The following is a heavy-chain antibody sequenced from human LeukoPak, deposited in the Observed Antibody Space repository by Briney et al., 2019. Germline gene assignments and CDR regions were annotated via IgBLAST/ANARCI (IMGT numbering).Heavy chain of an antibody. Sequence: SETLSLTCTVSGGSISSYYWSWIRQPPGKGLEWIGYIYYSGSINYNPSLKSRVTISVDTSKNQFSLKLSSVTAADTAVYYCARGPTLGATTYFDYWGQGTLVTVSS. CDR1: GGSISSYY. CDR2: IYYSGSI. CDR3: ARGPTLGATTYFDY. J-gene: IGHJ4*02. V-gene: IGHV4-59*01. D-gene: IGHD1-26*01.